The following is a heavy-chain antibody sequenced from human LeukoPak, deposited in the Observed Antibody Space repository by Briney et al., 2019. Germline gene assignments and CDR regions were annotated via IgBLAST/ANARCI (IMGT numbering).Heavy chain of an antibody. V-gene: IGHV3-30-3*01. CDR1: GFTFSQYT. CDR3: AKVRSGWDYYFDF. CDR2: LLYDGSSK. D-gene: IGHD6-19*01. Sequence: GGSLRLSCAVSGFTFSQYTLHWVRQAPGKGLEWVTLLLYDGSSKYYADSVKGRFTVSRDDSKNTLYLQMNSLSVEDTAVYYCAKVRSGWDYYFDFWGQGTLVIVSS. J-gene: IGHJ4*02.